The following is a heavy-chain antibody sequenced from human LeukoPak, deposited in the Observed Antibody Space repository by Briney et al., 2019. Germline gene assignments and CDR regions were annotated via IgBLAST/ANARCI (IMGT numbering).Heavy chain of an antibody. D-gene: IGHD3-10*01. CDR3: ATNILVRDIINWFDP. V-gene: IGHV1-2*02. CDR2: INPNSGGT. CDR1: GYTFTGYY. Sequence: GASVTVSCTASGYTFTGYYIHWVRQAPGQGLEWMGWINPNSGGTNYAQKFQGRVTMTRDTSTGTAYMELSSLRYDDTAVYYCATNILVRDIINWFDPWGQGTLVTVSS. J-gene: IGHJ5*02.